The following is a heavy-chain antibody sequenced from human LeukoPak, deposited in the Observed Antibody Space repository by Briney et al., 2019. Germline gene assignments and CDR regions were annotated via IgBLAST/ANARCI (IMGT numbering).Heavy chain of an antibody. V-gene: IGHV4-59*01. CDR1: GGSITSYY. Sequence: SETLSLTCTVSGGSITSYYWSWIRQPPGKGLEWIGYIYYCGSTKYNPSLKSRVTISVDTSKNQFSLKLTSVTAADTAVYYCASTRITISGVISEFDPWGQGILVAVSS. J-gene: IGHJ5*02. D-gene: IGHD3-3*01. CDR3: ASTRITISGVISEFDP. CDR2: IYYCGST.